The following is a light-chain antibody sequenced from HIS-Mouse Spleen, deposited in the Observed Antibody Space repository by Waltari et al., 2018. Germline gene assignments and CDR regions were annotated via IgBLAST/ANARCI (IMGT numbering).Light chain of an antibody. CDR3: QQYGSSFT. J-gene: IGKJ3*01. Sequence: EIVLTQSPGTLSLSPGERGTLSCRASQSVSSSYLAWYQQNPGQAPRLLIYGASSRATVIPDRFSGSVSGTDFTLTISRLEPEDFAVYYCQQYGSSFTFGPGTKVDIK. CDR2: GAS. V-gene: IGKV3-20*01. CDR1: QSVSSSY.